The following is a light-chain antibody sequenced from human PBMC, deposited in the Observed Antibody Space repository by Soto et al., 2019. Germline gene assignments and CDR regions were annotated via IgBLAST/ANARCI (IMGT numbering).Light chain of an antibody. V-gene: IGKV1-5*01. CDR1: QSISSW. J-gene: IGKJ1*01. CDR2: DAS. CDR3: QQYGSSGT. Sequence: DIKVTQAPSTLSASVGDRVTITCRASQSISSWLAWYQQKPGKAPKLLIYDASSLESGVPSRFSGSGSGTDFTLTISRLEPEDFAVYYCQQYGSSGTFGQGTKVDI.